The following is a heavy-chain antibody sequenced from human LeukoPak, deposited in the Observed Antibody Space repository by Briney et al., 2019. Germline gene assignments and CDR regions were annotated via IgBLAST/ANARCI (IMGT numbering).Heavy chain of an antibody. Sequence: SETLSLTCTVSGGSISSSSYYWGWIRQPPGKGLEWIGSIYYSGSTYYNPSLKSRVTISVDTSKNQFSLKLSSVTAADAAVYYCARAPVTSCRGAFCYPFDYWGQGTLVTVSS. J-gene: IGHJ4*02. CDR1: GGSISSSSYY. D-gene: IGHD2-15*01. CDR3: ARAPVTSCRGAFCYPFDY. CDR2: IYYSGST. V-gene: IGHV4-39*07.